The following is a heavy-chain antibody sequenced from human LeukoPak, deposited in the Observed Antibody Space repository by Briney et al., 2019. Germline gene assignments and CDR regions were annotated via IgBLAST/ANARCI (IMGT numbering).Heavy chain of an antibody. V-gene: IGHV1-69*05. CDR3: ASPSGSYPNFDY. CDR2: IIPIFGTA. J-gene: IGHJ4*02. Sequence: GSSVKVSCKASGGTFSSYAISWVRQAPGQGLEWMGGIIPIFGTANYAQKFQGRVTITTDESTSTAYMELSSLRSGDTAVYYCASPSGSYPNFDYWGQGTLVTVSS. CDR1: GGTFSSYA. D-gene: IGHD1-26*01.